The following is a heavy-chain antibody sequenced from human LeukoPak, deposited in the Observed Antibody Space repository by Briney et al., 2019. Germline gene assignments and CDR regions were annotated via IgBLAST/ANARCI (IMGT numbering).Heavy chain of an antibody. CDR3: ARGGGAYSESNF. J-gene: IGHJ4*02. V-gene: IGHV3-7*01. Sequence: GGSLRLSCVASGFTFSNYWMTWVRQAPGKGLEWVANMDEDGSDKYYVDSVKGRFTISRDNAENSLYLQMNSLRAEDTAVYYCARGGGAYSESNFWGQGTLVIVSS. CDR2: MDEDGSDK. D-gene: IGHD2-21*01. CDR1: GFTFSNYW.